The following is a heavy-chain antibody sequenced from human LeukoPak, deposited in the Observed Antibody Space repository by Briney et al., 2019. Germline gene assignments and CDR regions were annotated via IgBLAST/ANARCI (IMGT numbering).Heavy chain of an antibody. CDR3: ARAGYCSSTSCYGWRRPYDY. D-gene: IGHD2-2*01. CDR2: INPNSGGT. V-gene: IGHV1-2*02. CDR1: GFTFSSYG. Sequence: GGSLRLSCAASGFTFSSYGMHWVRQAPGQGLEWMGWINPNSGGTNYAQKFQGRVTMTRDTSISTAYMELSRLRSDDTAVYYCARAGYCSSTSCYGWRRPYDYWGQGTLVTVSS. J-gene: IGHJ4*02.